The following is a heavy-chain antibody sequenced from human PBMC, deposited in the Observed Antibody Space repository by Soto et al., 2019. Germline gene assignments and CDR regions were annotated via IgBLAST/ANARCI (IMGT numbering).Heavy chain of an antibody. J-gene: IGHJ6*02. CDR2: ISHDGSNK. CDR1: GFTFSTYG. D-gene: IGHD6-25*01. Sequence: QVQLVESGGGVVQPGRSLRLSCAASGFTFSTYGMHWGRQAPRKGLEWVAVISHDGSNKYYADSVKGRFTISRDNSKNTLYLQMNSLRPEDTAVYYCAKDLLRPGRAYGMDVWGQGTTVTVSS. V-gene: IGHV3-30*18. CDR3: AKDLLRPGRAYGMDV.